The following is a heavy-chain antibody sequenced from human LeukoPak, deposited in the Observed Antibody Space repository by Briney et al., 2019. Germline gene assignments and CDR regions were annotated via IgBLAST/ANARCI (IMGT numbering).Heavy chain of an antibody. Sequence: SETLSLTCAVYGGSFSGYYWSWIRQPPGKGLEWIGEINHSGSTNYNPSLKSRVTISVDTSKNQFSLKLSSVTAADTAVYYCARSYDFWSGYYHMDVWGQGTTVTVSS. CDR3: ARSYDFWSGYYHMDV. CDR1: GGSFSGYY. D-gene: IGHD3-3*01. V-gene: IGHV4-34*01. J-gene: IGHJ6*02. CDR2: INHSGST.